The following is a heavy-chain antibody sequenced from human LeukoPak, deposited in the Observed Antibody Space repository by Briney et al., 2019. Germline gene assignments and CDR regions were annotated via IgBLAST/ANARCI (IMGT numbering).Heavy chain of an antibody. J-gene: IGHJ4*02. CDR1: GGSISSYY. Sequence: SETLSLTCTVSGGSISSYYWSWIRQPPGKGLEWIGYVYYSGSTNYNPSFKSRITISVDTSRNQFSLQLSSVTAADTAVYYCARIHRYCSGGACYVLDNWGQGTLVAVSS. V-gene: IGHV4-59*01. CDR3: ARIHRYCSGGACYVLDN. D-gene: IGHD2-15*01. CDR2: VYYSGST.